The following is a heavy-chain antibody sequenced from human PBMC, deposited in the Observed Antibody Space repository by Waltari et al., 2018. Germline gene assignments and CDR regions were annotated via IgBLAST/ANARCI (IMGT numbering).Heavy chain of an antibody. CDR2: ISYHGSDK. V-gene: IGHV3-30*18. Sequence: QVQLVESGGGVVQPGMSLRLSCAASGFTFSSYGMHWVRQAPGRGLEGVAVISYHGSDKFYADSVKGRFTISRDHSQNMVDLQMISLRADETAIYYCAKRITMPTKDGLDVWGQGTTVTVAS. J-gene: IGHJ6*02. CDR1: GFTFSSYG. CDR3: AKRITMPTKDGLDV. D-gene: IGHD3-3*01.